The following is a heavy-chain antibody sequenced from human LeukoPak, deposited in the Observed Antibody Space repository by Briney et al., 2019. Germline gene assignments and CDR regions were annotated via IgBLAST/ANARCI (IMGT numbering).Heavy chain of an antibody. CDR1: GFTFSSYS. CDR2: ISSSSSTI. V-gene: IGHV3-48*04. Sequence: GGSLRLSCAVSGFTFSSYSMNWVRPAPGKGLEWVSYISSSSSTIYYADSVKGRFTISRDNAKNSLYLQMNSLRAEDTAVYYCAREIPQFDPWGQGTLVTVSS. J-gene: IGHJ5*02. CDR3: AREIPQFDP.